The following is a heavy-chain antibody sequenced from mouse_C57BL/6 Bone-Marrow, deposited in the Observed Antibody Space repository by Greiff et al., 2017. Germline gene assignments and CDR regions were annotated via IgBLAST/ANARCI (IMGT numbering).Heavy chain of an antibody. CDR2: ISSGGSYT. D-gene: IGHD3-2*02. Sequence: EVQGVESGGDLVKPGGSLKLSCAASGFTFSSYGMSWVRQTPDKRLEWVATISSGGSYTYYPDSVKGRFTISRDNAKNTLYLQMSSLKSEDTAMYYCASLDSSGYVGGWFAYWGQGTLVTVSA. V-gene: IGHV5-6*01. CDR1: GFTFSSYG. CDR3: ASLDSSGYVGGWFAY. J-gene: IGHJ3*01.